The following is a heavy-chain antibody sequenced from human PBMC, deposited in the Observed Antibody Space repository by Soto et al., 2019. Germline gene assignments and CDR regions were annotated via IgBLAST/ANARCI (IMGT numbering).Heavy chain of an antibody. CDR2: LNPNTGNS. Sequence: ASVKVSFKASGYTFTSYDIYGVRQATGQGLEWMGWLNPNTGNSGYAQKFQGRITVTSDTSINTVHMALSSLRSEDTAVYYCARRAETNGWNGFGADKYYFDFWGQGTLVTVSS. D-gene: IGHD1-1*01. V-gene: IGHV1-8*01. CDR1: GYTFTSYD. J-gene: IGHJ4*02. CDR3: ARRAETNGWNGFGADKYYFDF.